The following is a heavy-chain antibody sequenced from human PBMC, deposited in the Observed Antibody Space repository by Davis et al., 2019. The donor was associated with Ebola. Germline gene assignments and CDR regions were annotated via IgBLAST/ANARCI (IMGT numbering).Heavy chain of an antibody. D-gene: IGHD1-7*01. V-gene: IGHV3-74*01. CDR2: INNDGSIT. CDR3: ARVLLAGNPYITGTTLGCWFDP. Sequence: HTGGSLRLSCAASGFTFSSYAMSWVRQAPGKGLVCVSRINNDGSITNYADSVKGRFTISRDNAKNSLYLQMNSLRAEDTAVYYCARVLLAGNPYITGTTLGCWFDPWGQGTLVTVSS. J-gene: IGHJ5*02. CDR1: GFTFSSYA.